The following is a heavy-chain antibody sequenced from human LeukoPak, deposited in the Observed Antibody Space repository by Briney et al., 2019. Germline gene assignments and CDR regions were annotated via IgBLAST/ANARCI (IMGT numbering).Heavy chain of an antibody. CDR3: ARRRVGTTFYYYYMDV. CDR1: GGSISSTIYY. J-gene: IGHJ6*03. CDR2: IYYSGST. D-gene: IGHD1-26*01. Sequence: SETLSLTCTVSGGSISSTIYYWAWIRQPPGKGLEWIGSIYYSGSTYYNPSLKSRLTTSVDTSRNQFSLTLSSVTAADTAVYYCARRRVGTTFYYYYMDVWGKGTTVTISS. V-gene: IGHV4-39*01.